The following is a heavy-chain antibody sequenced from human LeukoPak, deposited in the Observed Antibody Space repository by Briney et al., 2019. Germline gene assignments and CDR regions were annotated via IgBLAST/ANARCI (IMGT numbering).Heavy chain of an antibody. V-gene: IGHV1-69*13. J-gene: IGHJ3*02. D-gene: IGHD3-10*01. CDR1: GGTFSSYA. CDR3: ASLNFTMVRGVMFAFDI. Sequence: SVKVSCKASGGTFSSYAISWVRQAPGQGREWMGGVIPIFGTANYAQKFQGRVTITADESTSTAYMELSSLRSEDTAVYYCASLNFTMVRGVMFAFDIWGQGTMVTVSS. CDR2: VIPIFGTA.